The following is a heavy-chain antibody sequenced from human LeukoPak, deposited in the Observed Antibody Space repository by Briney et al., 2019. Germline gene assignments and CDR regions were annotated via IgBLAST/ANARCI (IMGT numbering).Heavy chain of an antibody. CDR2: IYPGDSDT. Sequence: GESLKISCKGSGYSFTSYWIGWVRQMPGKGLEWMGIIYPGDSDTRYSPSFQGQVTISADKSISTAYLQWSSLKASDTAMYYCARPVPGYSSSWYTPQARHPLGEYYFDYWGQGTLVTVSS. J-gene: IGHJ4*02. V-gene: IGHV5-51*01. CDR1: GYSFTSYW. D-gene: IGHD6-13*01. CDR3: ARPVPGYSSSWYTPQARHPLGEYYFDY.